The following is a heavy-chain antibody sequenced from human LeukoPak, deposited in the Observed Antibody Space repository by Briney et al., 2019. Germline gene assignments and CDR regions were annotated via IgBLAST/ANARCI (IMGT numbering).Heavy chain of an antibody. CDR1: GFIFNKAW. CDR3: TKGPYYYDSSGYSRRWFDP. CDR2: ISGSGGRT. Sequence: GGSLRLSCAASGFIFNKAWMNWVRQAPGKGLEWVSSISGSGGRTYYADSVKGRFTISRDNSKNTLYLQMNSLRAEDTAVYYCTKGPYYYDSSGYSRRWFDPWGQGTLVTVSS. J-gene: IGHJ5*02. D-gene: IGHD3-22*01. V-gene: IGHV3-23*01.